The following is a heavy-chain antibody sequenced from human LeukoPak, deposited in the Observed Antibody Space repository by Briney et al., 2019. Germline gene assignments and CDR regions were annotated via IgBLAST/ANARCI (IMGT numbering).Heavy chain of an antibody. CDR1: GGTFSSYA. CDR2: IIPIFGTA. J-gene: IGHJ6*03. Sequence: ASVKVSCKASGGTFSSYAISWVRQAPGQGLEWMGGIIPIFGTANNAQRFQGRVTITTDESTSTAYMELSSLRSEDTAVYYCARNSGSYYYYYYMDVWGKGTTVTVSS. D-gene: IGHD1-26*01. CDR3: ARNSGSYYYYYYMDV. V-gene: IGHV1-69*05.